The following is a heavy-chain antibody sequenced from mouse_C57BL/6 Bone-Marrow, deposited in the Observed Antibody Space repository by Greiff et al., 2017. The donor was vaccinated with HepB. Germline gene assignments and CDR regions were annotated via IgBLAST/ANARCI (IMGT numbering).Heavy chain of an antibody. Sequence: VQLVESGAELVRPGTSVKMSCKASGYTFTNYWIGWAKQRPGHGLEWIGDIYPGGGYTNYNEKFKGKATLTADKSSSTAYMQFSSLTSEDSAIYYCARTAQATLADYWGQGTSVTVSS. D-gene: IGHD3-2*02. CDR2: IYPGGGYT. V-gene: IGHV1-63*01. CDR1: GYTFTNYW. CDR3: ARTAQATLADY. J-gene: IGHJ4*01.